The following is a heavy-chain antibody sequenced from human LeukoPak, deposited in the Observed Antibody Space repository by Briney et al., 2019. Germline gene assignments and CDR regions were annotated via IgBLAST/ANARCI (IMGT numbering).Heavy chain of an antibody. CDR3: AKGSGYDSFDY. Sequence: PGGSLRLSCAASGFTFDDYAMHWVRQAPGKGLEWVSGISWNSGSIGYADSVKGRFTISRDNAKNSLYLQMNSLRAEDMALYYCAKGSGYDSFDYWGQGTLITVSS. D-gene: IGHD5-12*01. CDR2: ISWNSGSI. J-gene: IGHJ4*02. V-gene: IGHV3-9*03. CDR1: GFTFDDYA.